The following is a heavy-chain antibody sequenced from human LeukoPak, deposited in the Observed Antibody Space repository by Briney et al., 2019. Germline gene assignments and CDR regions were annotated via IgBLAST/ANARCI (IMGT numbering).Heavy chain of an antibody. J-gene: IGHJ3*01. CDR1: GFPFNTYA. V-gene: IGHV3-64D*06. CDR3: TRDSALLGVAFDL. D-gene: IGHD2-15*01. CDR2: ISSNGDNT. Sequence: GGSLRLSCSASGFPFNTYAIHWVRQAPGKGLEYVAGISSNGDNTDFADSAKSRFTISRDNSKSTLFLQMNSLRAEDTAVYFCTRDSALLGVAFDLWGQGTVVTVSS.